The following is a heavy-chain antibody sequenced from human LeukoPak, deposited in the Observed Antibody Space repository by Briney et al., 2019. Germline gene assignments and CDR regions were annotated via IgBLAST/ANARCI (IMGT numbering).Heavy chain of an antibody. J-gene: IGHJ4*02. D-gene: IGHD2-2*01. Sequence: PGGSLRLSCAASGFTFSSYEMNWVRQAPGKGLEWVSYISSSGSTIYYADSVKGRFTISRDNAKNSLYLQMNSLRAEDTAVYYCARDRPLRYCSSTSCPGNFDYWGQGTLVTVSS. V-gene: IGHV3-48*03. CDR1: GFTFSSYE. CDR2: ISSSGSTI. CDR3: ARDRPLRYCSSTSCPGNFDY.